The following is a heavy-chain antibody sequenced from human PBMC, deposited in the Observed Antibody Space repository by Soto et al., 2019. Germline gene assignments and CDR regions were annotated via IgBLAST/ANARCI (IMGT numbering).Heavy chain of an antibody. CDR3: ARGGDGMDV. V-gene: IGHV4-34*01. J-gene: IGHJ6*02. CDR2: INHSGST. CDR1: GGSFRGSY. D-gene: IGHD3-10*01. Sequence: SSDPLSLTCSAYGGSFRGSYWSWIRQPPGKGLEWIGEINHSGSTNYNPSLKSRVTISVDTSKNQFSLKLSSVTAADTAVYYCARGGDGMDVWRQGNTVTVSS.